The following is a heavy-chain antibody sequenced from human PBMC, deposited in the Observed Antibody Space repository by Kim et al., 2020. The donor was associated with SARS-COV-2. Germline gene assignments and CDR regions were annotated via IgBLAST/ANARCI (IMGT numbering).Heavy chain of an antibody. Sequence: YADAVKGRFTISRDNSKNTLYLQMNSLRHEDTAVYYCAKAVGATYYYGMDAWGQGTTVTVSS. J-gene: IGHJ6*02. CDR3: AKAVGATYYYGMDA. V-gene: IGHV3-30*02. D-gene: IGHD1-26*01.